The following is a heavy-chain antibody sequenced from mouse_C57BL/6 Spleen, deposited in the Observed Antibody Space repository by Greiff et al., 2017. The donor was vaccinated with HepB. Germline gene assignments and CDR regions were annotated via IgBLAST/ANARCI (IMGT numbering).Heavy chain of an antibody. CDR3: ARDSNYVLFAY. Sequence: VKLVESGGGLVKPGGSLKLSCAASGFTFSSYAMSWVRQTPEKRLEWVATISDGGSYTYYPDNVKGRFTISRDNAKNNLYLQMSHLKSEDTAMYYCARDSNYVLFAYWGQGTLVTVSA. D-gene: IGHD2-5*01. J-gene: IGHJ3*01. V-gene: IGHV5-4*01. CDR2: ISDGGSYT. CDR1: GFTFSSYA.